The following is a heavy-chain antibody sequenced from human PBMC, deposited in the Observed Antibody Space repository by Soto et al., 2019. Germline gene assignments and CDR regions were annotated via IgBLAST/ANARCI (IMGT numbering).Heavy chain of an antibody. Sequence: PGGSLRLSYAASGFTFSSYAMSWVRQAPGKGLEWVSAISGSGGSTYYADSVKGRFTISRDNSKNTLYLQMNSLRAEDTAVYYCAKDTHPHDYNPYSWFDPWGQGTLVTVSS. CDR3: AKDTHPHDYNPYSWFDP. CDR1: GFTFSSYA. D-gene: IGHD4-4*01. V-gene: IGHV3-23*01. J-gene: IGHJ5*02. CDR2: ISGSGGST.